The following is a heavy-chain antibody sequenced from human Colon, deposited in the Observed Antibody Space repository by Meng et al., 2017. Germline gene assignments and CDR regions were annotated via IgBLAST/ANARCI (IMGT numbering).Heavy chain of an antibody. CDR3: GTTDINYCPIHY. CDR2: IAHTGRT. V-gene: IGHV4-4*02. J-gene: IGHJ4*02. Sequence: QMQLRESGPGLVKPSGTLSLTCAVSGVSISTTNWWTWFRQSPGKGLEWIGEIAHTGRTNYNRSLKSRVTVSMDKSKNHFSLNVTSVTAADTAVYYCGTTDINYCPIHYWGQGTLVTFYS. CDR1: GVSISTTNW. D-gene: IGHD1/OR15-1a*01.